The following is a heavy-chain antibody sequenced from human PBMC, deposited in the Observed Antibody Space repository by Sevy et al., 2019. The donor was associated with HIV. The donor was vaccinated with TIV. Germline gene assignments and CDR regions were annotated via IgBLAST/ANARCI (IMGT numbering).Heavy chain of an antibody. D-gene: IGHD2-2*01. CDR2: ISTSTTYI. CDR3: VRDGGCSTTKCLLYFDY. J-gene: IGHJ4*02. V-gene: IGHV3-21*01. CDR1: GFTLNKYA. Sequence: GGSLRLSCAASGFTLNKYAMNCVRQAPGKGLEWVSSISTSTTYIYYADSVKGRFTISRDNAKNSLYLQMNRLRAEDTAVYYCVRDGGCSTTKCLLYFDYWGQGTLVTVSS.